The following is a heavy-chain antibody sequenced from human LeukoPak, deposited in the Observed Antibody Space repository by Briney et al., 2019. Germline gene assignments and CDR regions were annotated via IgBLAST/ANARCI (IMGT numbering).Heavy chain of an antibody. CDR1: GFTFSSYW. CDR3: ARELELRPAGWFDP. V-gene: IGHV3-74*01. D-gene: IGHD1-7*01. CDR2: IHSDGSST. J-gene: IGHJ5*02. Sequence: QPGRSLRLSCAASGFTFSSYWMHWVRQAPGKGLVWVSRIHSDGSSTSYADCVKGRFTISRDNAKNTLYLQMNSLRAEDTAVYYCARELELRPAGWFDPWGQGTLVTVSS.